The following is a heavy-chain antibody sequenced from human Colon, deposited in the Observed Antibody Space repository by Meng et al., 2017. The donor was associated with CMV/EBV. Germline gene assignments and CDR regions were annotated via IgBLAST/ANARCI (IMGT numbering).Heavy chain of an antibody. Sequence: SVKVSCKASGGTFSSYAISWVRQAPGQGLEWMGGIIPIFGTANYAQKFQGRVTITTDESTSTAYMELSSLRSEDTAVYYWAIEKGRGGSGSFDYWGQGTLVTVSS. CDR3: AIEKGRGGSGSFDY. J-gene: IGHJ4*02. D-gene: IGHD3-10*01. V-gene: IGHV1-69*05. CDR1: GGTFSSYA. CDR2: IIPIFGTA.